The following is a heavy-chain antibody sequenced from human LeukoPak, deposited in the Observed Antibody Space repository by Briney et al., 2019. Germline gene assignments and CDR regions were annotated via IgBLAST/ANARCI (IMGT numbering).Heavy chain of an antibody. J-gene: IGHJ5*02. CDR1: GFTLSGYW. Sequence: GGSLRLSCAASGFTLSGYWMRWVRQAPGKGLEWVATIKEDGSKKSYMDSVEGRFTISIDNAKNSVNLQMSSLRADDTAVYHCESTGAPWGQGTPVTVSS. CDR3: ESTGAP. V-gene: IGHV3-7*01. CDR2: IKEDGSKK. D-gene: IGHD1-14*01.